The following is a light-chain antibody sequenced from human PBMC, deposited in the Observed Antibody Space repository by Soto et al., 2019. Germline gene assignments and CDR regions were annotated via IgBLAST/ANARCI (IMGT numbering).Light chain of an antibody. CDR1: QSINTW. CDR2: DAS. J-gene: IGKJ2*01. Sequence: DIQMTQSPSTLSASVGDRVTITCRASQSINTWLAWYQQKPGKAPKLLIYDASSLEGGVPSRFSGSGTGTEFPLTISSLQPDDFATYYCQQYNSYLVTFGQGTKLEIK. CDR3: QQYNSYLVT. V-gene: IGKV1-5*01.